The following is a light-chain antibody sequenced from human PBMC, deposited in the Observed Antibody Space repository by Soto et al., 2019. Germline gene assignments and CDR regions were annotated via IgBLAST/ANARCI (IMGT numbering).Light chain of an antibody. Sequence: EIVLIQSPATLSLSPGERASLSCRASQSVSSNLAWYQQKPGQAPRLLIYGASTRATGIPARFSGSGSGTEFTLTISSLQSEDFAVYYCQQYNNWPPITFGGGTKVDIK. CDR2: GAS. J-gene: IGKJ4*01. V-gene: IGKV3D-15*01. CDR1: QSVSSN. CDR3: QQYNNWPPIT.